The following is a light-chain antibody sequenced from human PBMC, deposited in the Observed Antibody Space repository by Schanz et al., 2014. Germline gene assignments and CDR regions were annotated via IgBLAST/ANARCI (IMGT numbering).Light chain of an antibody. CDR1: SSDVGGYNS. CDR3: CSYAGSPWL. CDR2: DVT. J-gene: IGLJ3*02. Sequence: QSALTQPASVSGSPGQSITISCTGTSSDVGGYNSVSWYQQHPGKAPKLMIYDVTSRPSGVSNRFSGSKSGNTASLTISGLQTEDEADYYCCSYAGSPWLFGGGTKLTVL. V-gene: IGLV2-14*01.